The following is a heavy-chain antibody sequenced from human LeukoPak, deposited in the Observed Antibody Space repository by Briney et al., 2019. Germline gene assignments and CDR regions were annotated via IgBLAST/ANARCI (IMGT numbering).Heavy chain of an antibody. CDR1: GFTFSSYA. Sequence: PGGSLRLSCAASGFTFSSYAMSWVRQAPGKGLEWVSAISGSGGSTYYADSVKGRFTISRDNSKNTLYLQMNSLRAEDTAVYYCARDRVSYGSGSYDAFDIWGQGTMVTVSS. J-gene: IGHJ3*02. V-gene: IGHV3-23*01. CDR3: ARDRVSYGSGSYDAFDI. CDR2: ISGSGGST. D-gene: IGHD3-10*01.